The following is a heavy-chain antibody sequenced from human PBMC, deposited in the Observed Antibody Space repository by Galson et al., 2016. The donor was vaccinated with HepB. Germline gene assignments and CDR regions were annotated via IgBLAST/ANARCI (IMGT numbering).Heavy chain of an antibody. CDR1: GFTFDDYA. CDR2: ISWSSDYL. V-gene: IGHV3-9*01. D-gene: IGHD6-19*01. Sequence: SLRLSCAASGFTFDDYALHWVRQAPGKGLEWVAVISWSSDYLVYADSVKGRFIISRDNARNSLFLQMNSLRPEDTAFYYCAKELDGEVSGPFAVWGSGTLVSVPS. J-gene: IGHJ2*01. CDR3: AKELDGEVSGPFAV.